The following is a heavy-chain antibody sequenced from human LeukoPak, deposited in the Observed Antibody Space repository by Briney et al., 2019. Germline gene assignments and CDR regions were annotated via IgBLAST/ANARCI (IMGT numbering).Heavy chain of an antibody. J-gene: IGHJ4*02. V-gene: IGHV1-8*03. CDR3: ARGVPRRSGSLDY. D-gene: IGHD1-26*01. CDR2: MNPNSGNT. CDR1: GGTFSSYG. Sequence: ASVRVSCKASGGTFSSYGVNWVRQAPGQGLEWMGWMNPNSGNTGYAQKFQGRVTITRNTSISTAYMELSSLRSEDTAVYYCARGVPRRSGSLDYWGQGTLVTVSS.